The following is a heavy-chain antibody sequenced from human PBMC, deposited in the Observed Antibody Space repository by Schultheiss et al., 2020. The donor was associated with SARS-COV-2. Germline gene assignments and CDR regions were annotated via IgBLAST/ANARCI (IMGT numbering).Heavy chain of an antibody. J-gene: IGHJ6*02. CDR3: AKEIAVAGSAWDYGMDV. CDR1: GFTFSSYA. V-gene: IGHV3-15*01. CDR2: IKSKTDGGTT. Sequence: GGSLRLSCAASGFTFSSYAMSWVRQAPGKGLEWVGRIKSKTDGGTTDYAAPVKGRFTISRDDSKNTLYLQMNSLRAEDTAVYYCAKEIAVAGSAWDYGMDVWGQGTTVTVSS. D-gene: IGHD6-19*01.